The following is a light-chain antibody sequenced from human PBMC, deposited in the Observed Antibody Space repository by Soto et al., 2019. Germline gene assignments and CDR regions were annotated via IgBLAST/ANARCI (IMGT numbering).Light chain of an antibody. V-gene: IGKV3-20*01. CDR1: QSVSTNN. CDR3: QQYDNSVWT. CDR2: GAS. Sequence: IVLTQSPCTLSSSPGERATLSWKASQSVSTNNLAWYQQRPGQAPRLLIYGASRRATGIPDRFSGSGSGTDFTLTISRLEPEDLAVYYCQQYDNSVWTFGQGTKVDNK. J-gene: IGKJ1*01.